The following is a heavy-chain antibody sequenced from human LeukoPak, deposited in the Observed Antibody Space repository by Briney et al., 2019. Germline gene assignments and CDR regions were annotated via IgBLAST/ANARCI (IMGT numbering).Heavy chain of an antibody. CDR1: GGSFSGYY. V-gene: IGHV4-34*01. D-gene: IGHD1-1*01. CDR2: INHSGST. Sequence: TSETLSLTCAVYGGSFSGYYWSWIRQPPGKGLEWIGEINHSGSTNYNPSLKSRVTISVDTSKNQLSLKLSSVTAADTAVYYCASRGDWNDDFDYWGQGTLVTVSS. J-gene: IGHJ4*02. CDR3: ASRGDWNDDFDY.